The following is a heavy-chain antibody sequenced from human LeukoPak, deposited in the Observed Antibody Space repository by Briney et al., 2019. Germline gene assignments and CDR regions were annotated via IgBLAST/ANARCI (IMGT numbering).Heavy chain of an antibody. CDR3: ARGAGWYYY. D-gene: IGHD6-19*01. CDR1: GGSISSYY. CDR2: IYYSGTT. V-gene: IGHV4-59*01. Sequence: SETLSLTCTVSGGSISSYYWNWIRQPPGKGLEWIGYIYYSGTTNYNPSLKSRVTISVDTSKKQFSLKVSSVTAADTAVYYCARGAGWYYYWGQGTLVTVSS. J-gene: IGHJ4*02.